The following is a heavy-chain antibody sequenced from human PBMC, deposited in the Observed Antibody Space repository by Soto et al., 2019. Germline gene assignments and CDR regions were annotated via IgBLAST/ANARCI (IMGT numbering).Heavy chain of an antibody. CDR2: ISAYNGNT. V-gene: IGHV1-18*01. CDR1: GYTFTSYG. D-gene: IGHD6-25*01. J-gene: IGHJ6*02. CDR3: ARDQPIQGAAINYGMDV. Sequence: QVQLVQSGAEVKKPGASVKVSCKASGYTFTSYGISWVRQAPGQGLEWMGWISAYNGNTNYAQKLQGRVTMTTDTSTSTAYMEPRSLRSDDTAVYYCARDQPIQGAAINYGMDVWGQGTTVTVSS.